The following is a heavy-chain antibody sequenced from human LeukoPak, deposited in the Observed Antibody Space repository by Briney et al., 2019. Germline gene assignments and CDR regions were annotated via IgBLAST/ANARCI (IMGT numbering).Heavy chain of an antibody. Sequence: GGSLRLSCAASGFTFSSYAMHWVRQAPGKGLEWVSYISSSGSTIYYADSVKGRFTISRDNAKNSLYLQMNSLRAEDTAVYYCASRMGEKRTSSGYYLFHWGQGTLVTVSS. CDR3: ASRMGEKRTSSGYYLFH. D-gene: IGHD3-22*01. J-gene: IGHJ4*02. CDR1: GFTFSSYA. CDR2: ISSSGSTI. V-gene: IGHV3-48*04.